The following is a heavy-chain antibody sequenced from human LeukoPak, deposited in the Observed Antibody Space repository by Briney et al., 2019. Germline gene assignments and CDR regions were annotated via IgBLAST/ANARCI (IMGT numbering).Heavy chain of an antibody. V-gene: IGHV1-2*06. D-gene: IGHD6-19*01. CDR2: INPYSGGT. CDR3: ASNIAVADSFDP. Sequence: ASVKVSCKASGYTFTGYYMHWVRQAPGQGLEWMGRINPYSGGTNYAQKFQGRVTMTRDTSISTAYMELSRLRSDDTAVYYCASNIAVADSFDPWGQGTLVTVSS. J-gene: IGHJ5*02. CDR1: GYTFTGYY.